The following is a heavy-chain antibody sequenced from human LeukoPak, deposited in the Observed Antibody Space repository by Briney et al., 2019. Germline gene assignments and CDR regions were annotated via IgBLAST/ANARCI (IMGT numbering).Heavy chain of an antibody. V-gene: IGHV3-23*01. J-gene: IGHJ4*01. D-gene: IGHD3-10*01. CDR1: GLTFGNYG. CDR2: IGGGGYTT. CDR3: AEVESSYCRI. Sequence: GGSLRLSCVASGLTFGNYGMNWVRQAPGKGLEWVSSIGGGGYTTYYADSVRGRFTISRDNSKNSMYLLMSSLRAEDTAIYYCAEVESSYCRIWGQGTLVTVSA.